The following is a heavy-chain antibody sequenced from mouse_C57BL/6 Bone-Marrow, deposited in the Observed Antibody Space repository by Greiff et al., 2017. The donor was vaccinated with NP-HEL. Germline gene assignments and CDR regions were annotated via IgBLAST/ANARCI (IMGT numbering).Heavy chain of an antibody. CDR2: IYPGSGNT. Sequence: QVQLQQSGPELVKPGASVKISCKASGYSFTSYYIHWVKQRPGQGLEWIGWIYPGSGNTKYNEKFKGKATLTADTSSSTAYMQLSSLTSEDSAVYYCARSGDSNYVFYAMDYWGQGTSVTVSS. CDR1: GYSFTSYY. D-gene: IGHD2-5*01. CDR3: ARSGDSNYVFYAMDY. J-gene: IGHJ4*01. V-gene: IGHV1-66*01.